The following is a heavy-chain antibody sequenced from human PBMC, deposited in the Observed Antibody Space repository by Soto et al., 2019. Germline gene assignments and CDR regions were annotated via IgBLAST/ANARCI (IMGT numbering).Heavy chain of an antibody. V-gene: IGHV1-69*01. CDR2: ILPIFGTA. J-gene: IGHJ4*02. Sequence: QVQLVQSGAEVKKPGSSVKVSCKASGGPFSSYAISWVRQAPGHGLEWMGGILPIFGTAYYAQKFQGRVTITADDSTSTDDMELSSLRSEDTAVYYCARGCCGTAMVPADYWGKGTLDTVSS. CDR3: ARGCCGTAMVPADY. D-gene: IGHD5-18*01. CDR1: GGPFSSYA.